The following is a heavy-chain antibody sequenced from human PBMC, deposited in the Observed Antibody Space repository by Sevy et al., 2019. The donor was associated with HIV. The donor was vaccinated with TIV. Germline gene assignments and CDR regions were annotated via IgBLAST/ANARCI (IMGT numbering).Heavy chain of an antibody. D-gene: IGHD2-15*01. CDR1: GGSISSYY. CDR3: ARGDCSGGSCYSVDY. V-gene: IGHV4-59*01. Sequence: SETLSLTCTVSGGSISSYYWSWIRQPPGKGLEWIGYIYYSGSTNSNPTLKSRITISVDTSKNQFSLKLSSVTAADTAVYYCARGDCSGGSCYSVDYWGQGTLVTVSS. CDR2: IYYSGST. J-gene: IGHJ4*02.